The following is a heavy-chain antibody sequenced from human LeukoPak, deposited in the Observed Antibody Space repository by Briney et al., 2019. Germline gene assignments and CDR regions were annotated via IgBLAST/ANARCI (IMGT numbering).Heavy chain of an antibody. Sequence: GGSLRLSCAASGFTFDDYGMSWVRQAPGKGLEWVSGINWNGGSTGYADSVKGRFTISRDNSKNTLYLQMNSLRAEDTAVYYCANQVGADYYMDVWGKGTTVTVSS. D-gene: IGHD1-26*01. CDR1: GFTFDDYG. J-gene: IGHJ6*03. CDR2: INWNGGST. CDR3: ANQVGADYYMDV. V-gene: IGHV3-20*04.